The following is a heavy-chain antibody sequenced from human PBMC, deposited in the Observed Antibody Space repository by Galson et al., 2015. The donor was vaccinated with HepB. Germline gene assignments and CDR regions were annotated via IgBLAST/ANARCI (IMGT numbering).Heavy chain of an antibody. D-gene: IGHD6-19*01. Sequence: LSCAASGFTFSSYWMHWVRQAPGKGLVWVSRINSDGSSTSYADSVKGRFTISRDNAKNTLYLQMNSLRAEDTAVYYCARGLGQWLVPYYGMDVWGQGTTVTVSS. CDR2: INSDGSST. CDR1: GFTFSSYW. V-gene: IGHV3-74*01. J-gene: IGHJ6*02. CDR3: ARGLGQWLVPYYGMDV.